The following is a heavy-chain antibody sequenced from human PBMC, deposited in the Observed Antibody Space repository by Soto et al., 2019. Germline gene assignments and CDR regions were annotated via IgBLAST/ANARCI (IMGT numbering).Heavy chain of an antibody. Sequence: SDTLSLTFTVSGGSISPYYWSWIRQPPGKGLEWIVHISYSGFANYKPSLNGLLTISVDTSKSQLSLKLSSVTAADTAVYYCARLERTVTSYYCYYGVHXWGQGTPVTVS. V-gene: IGHV4-59*01. CDR1: GGSISPYY. D-gene: IGHD4-17*01. J-gene: IGHJ6*02. CDR2: ISYSGFA. CDR3: ARLERTVTSYYCYYGVHX.